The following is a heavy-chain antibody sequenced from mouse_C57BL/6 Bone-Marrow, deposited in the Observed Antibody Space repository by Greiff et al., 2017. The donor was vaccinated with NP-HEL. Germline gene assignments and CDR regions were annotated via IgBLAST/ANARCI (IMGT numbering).Heavy chain of an antibody. CDR3: ARHGSSYWDFDV. V-gene: IGHV2-2*01. CDR1: GFSLTSYG. CDR2: IWSGGST. J-gene: IGHJ1*03. D-gene: IGHD1-1*01. Sequence: QVQLQQSGPGLVQPSQCLSITCTVSGFSLTSYGVHWVRQSPGKGLEWLGVIWSGGSTDYNAAFISRLSISKDNSKSQVFFKMNSLQADDTAIYYCARHGSSYWDFDVWGTGTTVTVSS.